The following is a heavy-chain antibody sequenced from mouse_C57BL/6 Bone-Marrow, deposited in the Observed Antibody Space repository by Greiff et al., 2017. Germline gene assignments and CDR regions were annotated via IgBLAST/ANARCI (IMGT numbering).Heavy chain of an antibody. CDR2: ISSGGDYI. D-gene: IGHD4-1*01. CDR1: GFTFSSYA. CDR3: TTNWDGVDY. J-gene: IGHJ2*01. V-gene: IGHV5-9-1*02. Sequence: EVKLEESGEGLVKPGGSLKLSCAASGFTFSSYAMSWVRQTPEKRLEWVAYISSGGDYIYYADTVKGRFTISRDNARNTLYLQMSSLKSEDTAMYYCTTNWDGVDYWGQGTTLTVSS.